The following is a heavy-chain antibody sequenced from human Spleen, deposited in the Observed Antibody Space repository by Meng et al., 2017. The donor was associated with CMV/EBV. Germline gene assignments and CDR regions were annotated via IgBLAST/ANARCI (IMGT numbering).Heavy chain of an antibody. J-gene: IGHJ4*02. CDR2: IYTNGGDT. D-gene: IGHD2-21*01. Sequence: SGFNFSTYAMGWVRQAPGKGLEWVSVIYTNGGDTYYADSVKGRFTISRDDSRNTVYVQMDSLRADDTAVYYCAKILRPGGTLWYFDYWGQGTLVTVSS. CDR3: AKILRPGGTLWYFDY. V-gene: IGHV3-23*03. CDR1: GFNFSTYA.